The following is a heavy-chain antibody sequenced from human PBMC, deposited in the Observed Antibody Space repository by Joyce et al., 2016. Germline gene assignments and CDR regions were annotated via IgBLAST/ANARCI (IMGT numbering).Heavy chain of an antibody. CDR3: ARSPDTSCHHSDK. V-gene: IGHV2-70*01. D-gene: IGHD2-2*01. Sequence: QVTLRESGPALVKPTQTLTLTCTFSGFSLNSNKMCVNWIRQPPGNALEWLALNDWDDDKYYSTFLKTRLTISKDTSKNEVVLAMTFMDPLDTTTYFCARSPDTSCHHSDKWGQGTLVSVSS. J-gene: IGHJ4*02. CDR2: NDWDDDK. CDR1: GFSLNSNKMC.